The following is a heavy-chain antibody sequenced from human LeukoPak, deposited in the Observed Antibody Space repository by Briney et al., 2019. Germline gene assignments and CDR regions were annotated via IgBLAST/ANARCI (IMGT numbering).Heavy chain of an antibody. Sequence: GGSLRLSCAASGFTFSSYWMSWVRQAPGKGLEWVANIKQDGSEKYYVDSVKGRFTISRDNAKNSLYLQMNSLRAEDTAVYYCARGSPEWELLADYWGQGTLVTVSS. CDR3: ARGSPEWELLADY. CDR1: GFTFSSYW. J-gene: IGHJ4*02. CDR2: IKQDGSEK. D-gene: IGHD1-26*01. V-gene: IGHV3-7*03.